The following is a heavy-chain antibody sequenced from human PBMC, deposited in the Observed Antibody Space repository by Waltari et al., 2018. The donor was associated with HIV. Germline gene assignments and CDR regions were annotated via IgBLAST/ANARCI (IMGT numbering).Heavy chain of an antibody. CDR1: GATLSHSA. V-gene: IGHV1-69*04. J-gene: IGHJ5*02. D-gene: IGHD3-3*01. CDR3: TLGRIDDIRSGRENLGGFDP. CDR2: IIAAIVIA. Sequence: VQLVQSGAEVKKPGSSVRVSCKASGATLSHSASSWVRHAPGQGLEWMGRIIAAIVIAMHTENFQVRVTINADKSTNSAYMELGGLRSEDTALYFCTLGRIDDIRSGRENLGGFDPWGPGTLVTVSS.